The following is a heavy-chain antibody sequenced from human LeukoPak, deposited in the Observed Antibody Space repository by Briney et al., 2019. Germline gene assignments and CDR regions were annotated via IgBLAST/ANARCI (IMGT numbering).Heavy chain of an antibody. CDR3: TRDRPYGGNSGDFDY. CDR1: GFTFGDYA. V-gene: IGHV3-49*04. Sequence: GGSLRLSCTASGFTFGDYAMSWVRQAPGKGLEWVGFIRSKAYGGTTEYAACVKGRFTISRDDSKSIAYLQMNSLKTEDTAVYYCTRDRPYGGNSGDFDYWGQGTLVTVSS. D-gene: IGHD4-23*01. CDR2: IRSKAYGGTT. J-gene: IGHJ4*02.